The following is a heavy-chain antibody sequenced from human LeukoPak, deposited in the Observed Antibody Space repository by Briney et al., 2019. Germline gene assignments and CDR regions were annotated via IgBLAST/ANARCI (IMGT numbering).Heavy chain of an antibody. CDR3: ARGRILTGLLYFDY. CDR1: GGTFSSYA. J-gene: IGHJ4*02. V-gene: IGHV1-69*13. Sequence: GASVKVSCKASGGTFSSYAISWVRQAPGQGLEWMGGIIPIFGTANYAQKFQGRVTITADESTSTAYMELSSLRSKDTAVYYCARGRILTGLLYFDYWGQGTLVTVSS. CDR2: IIPIFGTA. D-gene: IGHD3-9*01.